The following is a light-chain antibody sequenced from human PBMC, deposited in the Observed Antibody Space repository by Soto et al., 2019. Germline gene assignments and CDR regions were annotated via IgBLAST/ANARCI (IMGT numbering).Light chain of an antibody. CDR3: QQYASLPFA. J-gene: IGKJ2*01. Sequence: EIAFTPSQGTLSLSPGARATPSGGASQRISNNFLAWYQQKPGQAPRLLLYDASSRATGIPDRVSGGGSGTDFTFTISRLQPEDVAVDDGQQYASLPFAFGQGTKVDNK. CDR2: DAS. V-gene: IGKV3-20*01. CDR1: QRISNNF.